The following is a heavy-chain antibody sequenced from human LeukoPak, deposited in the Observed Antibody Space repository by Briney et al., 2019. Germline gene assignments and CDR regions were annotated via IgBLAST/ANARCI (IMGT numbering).Heavy chain of an antibody. CDR3: AKDRWSGITGFDY. D-gene: IGHD1-7*01. V-gene: IGHV3-23*01. CDR1: GFTFSSYS. Sequence: GESLRLSCAASGFTFSSYSMNWVRQAPGKGLEWVSGFSGSGGSTYYADSVKGRFTISRDNSKNTLYLQMNSLRAEDTAVYYCAKDRWSGITGFDYWGQGTLVTVSS. CDR2: FSGSGGST. J-gene: IGHJ4*02.